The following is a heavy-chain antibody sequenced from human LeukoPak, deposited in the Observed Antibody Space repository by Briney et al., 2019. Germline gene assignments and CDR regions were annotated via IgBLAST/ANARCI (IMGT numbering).Heavy chain of an antibody. CDR1: GGSISSGSYY. CDR3: ARGPGGSSSSDFDY. Sequence: SETLSLTCTVSGGSISSGSYYWSWIRQPAGKGLEWIGRIYTSGSANYNPSLKSRVTISVDTSKNQFSLKLSSVTAADTAVYYCARGPGGSSSSDFDYWGQGTLVTVSS. J-gene: IGHJ4*02. D-gene: IGHD6-6*01. V-gene: IGHV4-61*02. CDR2: IYTSGSA.